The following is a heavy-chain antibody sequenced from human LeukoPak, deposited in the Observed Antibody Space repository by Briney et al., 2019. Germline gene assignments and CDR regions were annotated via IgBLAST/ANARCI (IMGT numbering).Heavy chain of an antibody. V-gene: IGHV1-18*04. CDR2: ISAYNGNT. CDR1: GYTFTSYT. J-gene: IGHJ4*02. Sequence: ASVKVSCKASGYTFTSYTITWVRQAPGQGLEWMGWISAYNGNTNYAQKFQDRVTMTTDTSTSTAYMELRSLRSDDTAVYYCARGHDFVWGSHRTSFDYWGQGTLVTVSS. D-gene: IGHD3-16*02. CDR3: ARGHDFVWGSHRTSFDY.